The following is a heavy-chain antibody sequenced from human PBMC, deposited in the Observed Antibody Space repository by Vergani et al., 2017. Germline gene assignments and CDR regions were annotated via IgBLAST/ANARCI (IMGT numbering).Heavy chain of an antibody. CDR3: AKHFRGWGTDY. CDR1: GFTLSNYD. J-gene: IGHJ4*02. Sequence: QVQLVESGGGVVQRGASLRLSCATSGFTLSNYDMQWIRQGPGKGLEFVAFIQFDGSNQYYADSVKGRFTISRDFSKNTLYLQMNSLRTDDTATYYCAKHFRGWGTDYWGQGTQVIVSS. CDR2: IQFDGSNQ. D-gene: IGHD3-16*01. V-gene: IGHV3-30*02.